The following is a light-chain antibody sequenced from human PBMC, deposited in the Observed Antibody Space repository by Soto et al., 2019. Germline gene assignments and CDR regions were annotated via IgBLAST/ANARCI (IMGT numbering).Light chain of an antibody. V-gene: IGLV2-14*03. CDR2: DVN. Sequence: QSALTLPASVSGSPGQSITISCTGTSRDVGGYSYVSWYQQHPGKAPKLMIYDVNNRPSGVSDRFSGSKSGNTASLTISGLQAEDESDYYCSSFTSYSTLVFGGGTKLTVL. J-gene: IGLJ2*01. CDR1: SRDVGGYSY. CDR3: SSFTSYSTLV.